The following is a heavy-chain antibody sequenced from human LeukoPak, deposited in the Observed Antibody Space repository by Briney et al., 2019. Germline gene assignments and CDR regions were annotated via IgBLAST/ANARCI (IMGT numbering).Heavy chain of an antibody. Sequence: PSETLSLTCTVSGGSINSYYWSWIRQPPGKGLEWIGYISNSGSTNYNPSLKSRVTISVDTSKTQFSLRLSSVAAADTAVYYCARSKGYGGNTHDYWGQGTLVTVSS. D-gene: IGHD4-23*01. V-gene: IGHV4-59*01. J-gene: IGHJ4*02. CDR3: ARSKGYGGNTHDY. CDR1: GGSINSYY. CDR2: ISNSGST.